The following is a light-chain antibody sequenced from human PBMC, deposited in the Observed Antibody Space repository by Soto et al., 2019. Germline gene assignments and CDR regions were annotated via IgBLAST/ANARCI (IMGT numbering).Light chain of an antibody. V-gene: IGKV1-17*01. Sequence: DIQITQSPSSLSPYFLDIVTITCRASQGIRSDLGWYQQKPGKAPKRLMYAASSLQSGVPSRFSGSGSGTDFTLTISSLQPEDSATYYCQQLNTYPITFGQGTRLEIK. CDR1: QGIRSD. J-gene: IGKJ5*01. CDR3: QQLNTYPIT. CDR2: AAS.